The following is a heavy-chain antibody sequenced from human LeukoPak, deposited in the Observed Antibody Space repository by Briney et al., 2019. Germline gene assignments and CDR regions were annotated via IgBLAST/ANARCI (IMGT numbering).Heavy chain of an antibody. Sequence: PGGSLRLSCAASGFTFSSSAMSWVRQAPGKGLEWVSGISGSGGSTYYADSVKGRFTISRDNSKNTLYLQMNSLRAEDTAVYYCAKARTIFNWFDPWGQGTLVTVSS. CDR1: GFTFSSSA. CDR3: AKARTIFNWFDP. V-gene: IGHV3-23*01. D-gene: IGHD3-3*01. CDR2: ISGSGGST. J-gene: IGHJ5*02.